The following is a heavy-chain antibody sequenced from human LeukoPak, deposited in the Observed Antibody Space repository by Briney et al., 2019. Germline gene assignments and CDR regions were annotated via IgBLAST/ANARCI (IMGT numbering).Heavy chain of an antibody. CDR1: GGSFSGYY. J-gene: IGHJ4*02. CDR3: ARSGSYYLKGAKQAYYFDY. V-gene: IGHV4-34*01. D-gene: IGHD1-26*01. CDR2: INHSGGT. Sequence: PSETLSLTCTVYGGSFSGYYWSWIRQPPGKGLEWIGEINHSGGTNYNPSLKSRVTISVDTSKNQFSLKLSSVTAADTAVYYCARSGSYYLKGAKQAYYFDYWGQGTLVTVSS.